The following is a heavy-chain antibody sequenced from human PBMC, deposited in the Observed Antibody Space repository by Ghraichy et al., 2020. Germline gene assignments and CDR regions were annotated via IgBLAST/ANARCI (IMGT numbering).Heavy chain of an antibody. CDR3: ARDSRYSYGQNYYYYGMDV. J-gene: IGHJ6*02. V-gene: IGHV1-69*04. CDR2: IIPILGIA. D-gene: IGHD5-18*01. Sequence: SVKVSCKASGGTFSSYTISWVRQAPGQGLEWMGRIIPILGIANYAQKFQGRVTITADKSTSTAYMELSSLRSEDTAVYYCARDSRYSYGQNYYYYGMDVWGQGTTVTVSS. CDR1: GGTFSSYT.